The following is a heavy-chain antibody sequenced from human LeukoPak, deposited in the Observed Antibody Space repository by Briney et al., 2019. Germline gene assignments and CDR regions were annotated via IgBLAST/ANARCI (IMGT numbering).Heavy chain of an antibody. J-gene: IGHJ3*02. D-gene: IGHD5-24*01. V-gene: IGHV3-9*01. CDR1: GFTFDDYA. Sequence: GGSLRLSCAASGFTFDDYAMHWVRQAPGKGLEWVSGISWNSGSIGYADSVKGRFTISRDNAKNSLYLQMNSLRAEDTALYYCAKDTGDGHPRSAFDIWGQGTMVTVSS. CDR3: AKDTGDGHPRSAFDI. CDR2: ISWNSGSI.